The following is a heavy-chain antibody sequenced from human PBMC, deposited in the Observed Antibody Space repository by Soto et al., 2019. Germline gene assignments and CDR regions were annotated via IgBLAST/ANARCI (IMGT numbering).Heavy chain of an antibody. V-gene: IGHV4-59*01. D-gene: IGHD6-19*01. J-gene: IGHJ5*02. Sequence: PSETLSLTCTVSGGSISSYYWSWIRQPPGKGLEWIGYIYYSGSTNYNPSLKSRVTISVDTSKNQFSLKLSSVTAVDTAVYYCARRRGSRWSGNWFDPWGQATLVTVSS. CDR2: IYYSGST. CDR3: ARRRGSRWSGNWFDP. CDR1: GGSISSYY.